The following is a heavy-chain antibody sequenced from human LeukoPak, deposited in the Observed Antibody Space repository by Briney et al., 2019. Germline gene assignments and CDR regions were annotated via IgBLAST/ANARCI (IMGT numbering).Heavy chain of an antibody. CDR2: INWNGGST. CDR1: GFTFDDYG. J-gene: IGHJ4*02. V-gene: IGHV3-20*04. D-gene: IGHD2-15*01. CDR3: AREGFYCSGGSCYSNFDY. Sequence: GGSLRLSCAASGFTFDDYGMSWVRQAPGKGLEWVSGINWNGGSTGYADSVRGRFTISRDNSKNTLYLQMNSLRAEDTAVYYCAREGFYCSGGSCYSNFDYWGQGTLVTVSS.